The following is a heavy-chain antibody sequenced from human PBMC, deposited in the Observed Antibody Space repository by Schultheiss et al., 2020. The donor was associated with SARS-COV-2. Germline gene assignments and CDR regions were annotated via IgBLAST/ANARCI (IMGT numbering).Heavy chain of an antibody. CDR3: AREGDILRFLEWHYYGMDV. CDR2: ISSSSSYI. Sequence: GESLKISCAASGFTFSSYGMHWVRQAPGKGLEWVSSISSSSSYIYYADSVKGRFTISRDNAKNSLYLQMNSLRAEDTAVYYCAREGDILRFLEWHYYGMDVWGQGTTVTVSS. V-gene: IGHV3-21*01. CDR1: GFTFSSYG. J-gene: IGHJ6*02. D-gene: IGHD3-3*01.